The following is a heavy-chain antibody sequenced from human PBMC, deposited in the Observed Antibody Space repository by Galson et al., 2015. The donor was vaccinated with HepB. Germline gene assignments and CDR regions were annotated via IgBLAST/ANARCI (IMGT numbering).Heavy chain of an antibody. J-gene: IGHJ4*02. CDR3: ARDRESSFYDY. CDR2: ISGNGGST. Sequence: SLRLSCAVSGFTFNNYVMSWVRQAPGKGLEWVSGISGNGGSTYYTDSVKGRFTISRDNAKNSLYLQMNSLRAEDTAVYYCARDRESSFYDYWGQGTLVTVSS. V-gene: IGHV3-23*01. D-gene: IGHD2/OR15-2a*01. CDR1: GFTFNNYV.